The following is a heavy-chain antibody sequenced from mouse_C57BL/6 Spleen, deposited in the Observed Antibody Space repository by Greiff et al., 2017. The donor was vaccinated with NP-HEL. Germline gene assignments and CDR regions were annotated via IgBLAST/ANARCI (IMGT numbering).Heavy chain of an antibody. Sequence: QVQLQQPGAELVRPGSSVKLSCKASGYTFTSYWMHWVKQRPIQGLEWIGNIDPSDSETHYNQKFKDKATLTVDKSSSTAYMQLSSLTSEDSAVYYCARDGPPGVDYWGQGTTLTVSS. CDR3: ARDGPPGVDY. CDR2: IDPSDSET. J-gene: IGHJ2*01. V-gene: IGHV1-52*01. D-gene: IGHD2-3*01. CDR1: GYTFTSYW.